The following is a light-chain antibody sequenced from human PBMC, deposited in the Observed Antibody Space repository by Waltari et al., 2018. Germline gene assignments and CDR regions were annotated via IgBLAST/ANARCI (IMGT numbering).Light chain of an antibody. V-gene: IGLV2-11*01. CDR2: DVS. CDR3: CSYATNYRAL. CDR1: SSDVGGYNY. J-gene: IGLJ2*01. Sequence: QSALTQPRSVSGSPGQSVTISCTGTSSDVGGYNYVSWYQQHPGKAPKLIIYDVSKRPSGVPDRFSGSKSGNTASLTISGLQAADEADYYCCSYATNYRALFGGGTKLTVL.